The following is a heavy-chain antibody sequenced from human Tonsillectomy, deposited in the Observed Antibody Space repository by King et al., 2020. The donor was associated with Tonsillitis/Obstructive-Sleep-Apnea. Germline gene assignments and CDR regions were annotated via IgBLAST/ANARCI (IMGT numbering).Heavy chain of an antibody. CDR2: IFSNDEK. CDR3: ARMVGYDVAAAGTSWFDP. Sequence: TLKESGPVLVKPTETLTLTCTVSGFSLSNARMGVSWIRQPPGKALEWLAHIFSNDEKSYSPSLKSRLTISKATSKSQVVLTLTNMDPVDTATYYCARMVGYDVAAAGTSWFDPWGQGTLVTVSS. D-gene: IGHD6-13*01. V-gene: IGHV2-26*02. J-gene: IGHJ5*02. CDR1: GFSLSNARMG.